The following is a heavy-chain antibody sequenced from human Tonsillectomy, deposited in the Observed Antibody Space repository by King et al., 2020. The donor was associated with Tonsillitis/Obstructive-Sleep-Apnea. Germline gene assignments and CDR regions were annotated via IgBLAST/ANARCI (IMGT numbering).Heavy chain of an antibody. Sequence: VQLQQWGAGLLKPSETLSLPCAVYGGSFSGYYWNWIRQPPGKGLEWIGEIDHSGSSNYNPSLKSRVTISVDTSKNQFSLNLSSVTAADTAVYYCAREFDSLDYWGQGTLVTVSS. D-gene: IGHD2-15*01. CDR2: IDHSGSS. CDR3: AREFDSLDY. J-gene: IGHJ4*02. V-gene: IGHV4-34*01. CDR1: GGSFSGYY.